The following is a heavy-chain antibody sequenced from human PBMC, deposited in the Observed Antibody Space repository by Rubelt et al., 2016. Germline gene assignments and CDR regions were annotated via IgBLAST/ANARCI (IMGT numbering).Heavy chain of an antibody. CDR3: ARIGYSSNCFDY. J-gene: IGHJ4*02. CDR1: GFTFSDHC. D-gene: IGHD2-2*01. CDR2: INHEGREK. Sequence: GGSLRLSCAASGFTFSDHCMSWVRQAPGQGLEWVANINHEGREKKYVDSVKGRLTISRDNAKNSVNLQMSGLGAEDTAVYYCARIGYSSNCFDYWGQGALVTVSS. V-gene: IGHV3-7*03.